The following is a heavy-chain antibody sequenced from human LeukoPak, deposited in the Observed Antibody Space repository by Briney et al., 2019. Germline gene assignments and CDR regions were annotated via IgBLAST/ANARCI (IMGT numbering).Heavy chain of an antibody. Sequence: ASVKVSCKASGGTFSSYAISWVRQAPGQGLEWMGGIIPIFGTANYAQKFQGRVTITTDESTSTAYMELSSLRSEDTAVYYCATDLPYSSSWAQGYWGQGTLVTVSS. CDR1: GGTFSSYA. D-gene: IGHD6-13*01. CDR2: IIPIFGTA. J-gene: IGHJ4*02. CDR3: ATDLPYSSSWAQGY. V-gene: IGHV1-69*05.